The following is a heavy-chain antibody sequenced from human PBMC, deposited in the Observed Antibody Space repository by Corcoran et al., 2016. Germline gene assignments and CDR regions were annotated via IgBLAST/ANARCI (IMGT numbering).Heavy chain of an antibody. CDR2: INPSGGST. V-gene: IGHV1-46*01. CDR1: GYTFTSYY. Sequence: QVQLVQSGAEVKKPGASVKVSCKASGYTFTSYYMHWVRQAPGQALEWMGIINPSGGSTSYAQKFQGRVTMTRDTSTSTVYMELSSLSSADTAVSYCARGAVGPPGSPLAVPPGDGGQGTLVTVSS. J-gene: IGHJ4*02. CDR3: ARGAVGPPGSPLAVPPGD. D-gene: IGHD1-26*01.